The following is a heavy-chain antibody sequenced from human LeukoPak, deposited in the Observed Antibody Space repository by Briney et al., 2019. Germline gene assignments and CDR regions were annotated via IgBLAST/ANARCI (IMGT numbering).Heavy chain of an antibody. D-gene: IGHD4-11*01. CDR2: MNPNSGNT. V-gene: IGHV1-8*03. J-gene: IGHJ4*02. CDR1: GYTFTSYD. CDR3: ARGTLQYGLGYYFDY. Sequence: ASVKVSCKASGYTFTSYDINWVRQATGQGLEWMGWMNPNSGNTGYAQKFQGRVTITADKSTSTAYMELSSLRSEDTAVYYCARGTLQYGLGYYFDYWGQGTLVTVSS.